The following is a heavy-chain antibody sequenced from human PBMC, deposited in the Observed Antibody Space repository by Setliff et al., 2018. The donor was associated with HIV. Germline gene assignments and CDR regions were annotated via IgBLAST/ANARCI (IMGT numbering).Heavy chain of an antibody. Sequence: PSETLSLTCNVSGDSITSYYWIWIRQSPGKGLEWLGYIYYSGYTNYNPSLKSRVTMSVDTSKNQFSLKLSPVTAADTAVYYCARCPSPPYCTSTTCYVDYYYMDVWGKGTTVTVSS. V-gene: IGHV4-59*01. CDR1: GDSITSYY. D-gene: IGHD2-2*01. CDR2: IYYSGYT. CDR3: ARCPSPPYCTSTTCYVDYYYMDV. J-gene: IGHJ6*03.